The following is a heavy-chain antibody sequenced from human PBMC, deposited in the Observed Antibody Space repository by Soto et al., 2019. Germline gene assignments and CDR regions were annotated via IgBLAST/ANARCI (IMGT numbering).Heavy chain of an antibody. J-gene: IGHJ4*02. CDR1: GFTFSSYG. CDR3: AREADKYSSSPLGY. Sequence: GGSLRLSCAASGFTFSSYGMHWVRQAPGKGLEWVAVIWYDGSNKYYADSVKGRFTISRDNSKNTLYLQMNSLRAEDTAVYYCAREADKYSSSPLGYWGQGTMVTVYS. D-gene: IGHD6-6*01. CDR2: IWYDGSNK. V-gene: IGHV3-33*01.